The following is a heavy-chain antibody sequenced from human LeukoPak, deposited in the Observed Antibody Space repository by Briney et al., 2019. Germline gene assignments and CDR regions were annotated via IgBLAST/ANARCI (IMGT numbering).Heavy chain of an antibody. V-gene: IGHV3-48*03. Sequence: PGGSLRLSCAVSGFTFSTYEMNWVRQAPGKGLEWVAYISSSGSTIYYADSVKGRFTISRDNAKNSLYLQMNSLRAEDTAVYYCARVDSSSWSAGDYWGQGTLVTVSS. J-gene: IGHJ4*02. CDR3: ARVDSSSWSAGDY. D-gene: IGHD6-13*01. CDR2: ISSSGSTI. CDR1: GFTFSTYE.